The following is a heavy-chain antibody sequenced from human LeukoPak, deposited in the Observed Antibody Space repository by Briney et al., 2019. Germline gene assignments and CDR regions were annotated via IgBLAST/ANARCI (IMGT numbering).Heavy chain of an antibody. J-gene: IGHJ4*02. Sequence: GGSLSSSFAAPGFTFGGIAMTWSGQASGKGLEWASAISGGGGYQYDADSVKGRFTISRDNSKNTLYLQMNRLRAEDTAVYYCAKDFGSSWSYFEYNGGWLWDYWGQGTLVTVSS. CDR3: AKDFGSSWSYFEYNGGWLWDY. CDR2: ISGGGGYQ. V-gene: IGHV3-23*01. D-gene: IGHD6-13*01. CDR1: GFTFGGIA.